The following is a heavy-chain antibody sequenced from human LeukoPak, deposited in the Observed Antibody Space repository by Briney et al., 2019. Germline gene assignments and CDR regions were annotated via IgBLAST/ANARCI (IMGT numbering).Heavy chain of an antibody. CDR1: GYTFTTYG. D-gene: IGHD1-26*01. J-gene: IGHJ4*02. CDR2: ISAYNGNT. Sequence: GASVKVSCKASGYTFTTYGITWVRQAPGQGLEWMGWISAYNGNTNSAQRLQGRVTMATDTSTSTAYLEVRGLRSDDTAVYYCAREVGPKLDYWGQGTLVTVSS. V-gene: IGHV1-18*04. CDR3: AREVGPKLDY.